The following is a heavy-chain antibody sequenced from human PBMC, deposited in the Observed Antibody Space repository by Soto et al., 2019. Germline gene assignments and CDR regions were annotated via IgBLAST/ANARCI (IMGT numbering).Heavy chain of an antibody. Sequence: EVQLLEAGGGLVQPGGSLRLSCAASGFSFRDYGMSWVRQAPGKGLEWLSAIIGIGDKAYYADSVRGRFTISRDNSKNTLYLQLNDLGAEDTAIYYCAKDYDYDDSLPFDYWGQGTLVTVSS. CDR1: GFSFRDYG. CDR3: AKDYDYDDSLPFDY. V-gene: IGHV3-23*01. D-gene: IGHD4-17*01. J-gene: IGHJ4*02. CDR2: IIGIGDKA.